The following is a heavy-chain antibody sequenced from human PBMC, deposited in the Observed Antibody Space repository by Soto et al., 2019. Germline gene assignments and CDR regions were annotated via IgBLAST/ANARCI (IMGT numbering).Heavy chain of an antibody. CDR1: GGSISSYY. D-gene: IGHD6-13*01. CDR2: IYYSGST. Sequence: KASETLSLTCTVSGGSISSYYWSWIRQPPGKGLEWIGYIYYSGSTNYNPSLKSRVTISVDTSKNQFSLKLSSVTAADTAVYYCARGQIAAAYWFDPWGQGTLVTVYS. V-gene: IGHV4-59*01. J-gene: IGHJ5*02. CDR3: ARGQIAAAYWFDP.